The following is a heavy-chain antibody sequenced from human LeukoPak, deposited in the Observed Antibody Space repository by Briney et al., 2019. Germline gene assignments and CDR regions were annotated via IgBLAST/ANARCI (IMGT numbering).Heavy chain of an antibody. CDR1: GGSISSYY. V-gene: IGHV4-4*07. J-gene: IGHJ5*02. CDR2: IYTSGST. D-gene: IGHD3-3*01. Sequence: NPSETLSLTCTVSGGSISSYYWSWIRQPAGKGLEWIGRIYTSGSTNYNPSLKSRVTMSVDTSKNQFSLKLSSVTAADTAVYYCARHNYYHFWSTLNWFDPWGQGALVTVSS. CDR3: ARHNYYHFWSTLNWFDP.